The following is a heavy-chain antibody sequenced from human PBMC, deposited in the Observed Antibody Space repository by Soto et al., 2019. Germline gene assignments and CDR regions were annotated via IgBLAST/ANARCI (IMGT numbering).Heavy chain of an antibody. CDR2: INDIKST. Sequence: QVQLQESGPGLVKPSETLSLTCTVSGGSISNYFWSWIRQPPGKGQEWIGYINDIKSTNYNPSLKSRVTISVDTSKNHFSLKLISVTAADTAVYYCAGQPYNSRFDPWGQGTLVTVSS. J-gene: IGHJ5*02. CDR3: AGQPYNSRFDP. V-gene: IGHV4-59*08. CDR1: GGSISNYF. D-gene: IGHD1-20*01.